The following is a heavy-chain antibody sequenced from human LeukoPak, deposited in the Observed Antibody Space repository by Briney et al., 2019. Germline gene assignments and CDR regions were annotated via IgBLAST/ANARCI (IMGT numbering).Heavy chain of an antibody. V-gene: IGHV3-30*19. CDR2: ISYDGSNK. D-gene: IGHD3-16*01. Sequence: GGSLRLSCAASGFTFSSYGMHWVRQAPGKGLEWVAVISYDGSNKYCADSVKGRFTISRDNSKNTLYLQMNSLRAEDTAVYYCASLGVILFDYWGQGTLVTVSS. CDR3: ASLGVILFDY. J-gene: IGHJ4*02. CDR1: GFTFSSYG.